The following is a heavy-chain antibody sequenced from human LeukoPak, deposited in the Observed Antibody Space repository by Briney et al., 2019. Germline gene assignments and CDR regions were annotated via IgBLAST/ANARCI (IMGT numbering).Heavy chain of an antibody. J-gene: IGHJ4*02. D-gene: IGHD3-22*01. CDR2: INHSGST. Sequence: SETLSLTCAVYGGSFSGYYWSWIRQPPGKGLEWIGEINHSGSTNYNPSLKSRVTISVDTSKNRFSLKLSSVTAADTAVYYCARWVGYSDYWGQGTLVTVSS. V-gene: IGHV4-34*01. CDR3: ARWVGYSDY. CDR1: GGSFSGYY.